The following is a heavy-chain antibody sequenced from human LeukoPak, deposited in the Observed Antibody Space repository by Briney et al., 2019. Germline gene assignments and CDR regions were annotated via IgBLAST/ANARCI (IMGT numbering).Heavy chain of an antibody. V-gene: IGHV7-4-1*02. J-gene: IGHJ4*02. CDR3: ARDPPDVRGSESPADY. CDR1: GYTFTRYT. D-gene: IGHD3-10*01. Sequence: ASVKVSCKASGYTFTRYTMNWVRQAPGQGLEWMGWINTNTGNPTYAQGFTGRFVFSLDTSVNTAYLQISSLKAEDTAVYYCARDPPDVRGSESPADYWGQGTLLTVSS. CDR2: INTNTGNP.